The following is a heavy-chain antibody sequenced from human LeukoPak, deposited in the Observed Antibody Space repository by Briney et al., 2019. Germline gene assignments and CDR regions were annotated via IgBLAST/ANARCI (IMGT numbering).Heavy chain of an antibody. V-gene: IGHV3-48*01. CDR2: ISSSSSTI. D-gene: IGHD3-3*01. CDR1: GFTFSSYS. CDR3: ARGAWWGYDFWSGQIDY. J-gene: IGHJ4*02. Sequence: GGSLRLSCAASGFTFSSYSMNWVRQAPGKGLEWVSYISSSSSTIYYADSVKGRFTISRDNAKNSLYLQMNSLRAEDTAVYYCARGAWWGYDFWSGQIDYWGQGTLVTVSS.